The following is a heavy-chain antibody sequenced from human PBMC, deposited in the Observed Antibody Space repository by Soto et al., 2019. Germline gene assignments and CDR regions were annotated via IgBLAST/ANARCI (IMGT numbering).Heavy chain of an antibody. CDR3: ARGVVVPAAPLTDWFDP. CDR1: GYTFTSYD. J-gene: IGHJ5*02. D-gene: IGHD2-2*01. Sequence: ASVKVSCKASGYTFTSYDINWVRQATGQGLEWMGWMNPNSGNTGYAQKFQGRVTMTRNTSISTAYMELSSLRSEDTAVYYCARGVVVPAAPLTDWFDPWGQGTLDTVSS. V-gene: IGHV1-8*01. CDR2: MNPNSGNT.